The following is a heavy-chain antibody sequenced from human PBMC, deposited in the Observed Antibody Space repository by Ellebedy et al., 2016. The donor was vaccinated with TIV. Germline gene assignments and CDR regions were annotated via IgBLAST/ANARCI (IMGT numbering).Heavy chain of an antibody. Sequence: GESLKISCAASGFTFTNYWMHWVRQAPGKGLVWVSRINGDGSTTGYADSVRGRFTISRDNSKNTLYLQMNSLRAEDTAVYYCARDQGYYYYGMDVWGQGTTVTVSS. V-gene: IGHV3-74*01. CDR3: ARDQGYYYYGMDV. CDR2: INGDGSTT. CDR1: GFTFTNYW. J-gene: IGHJ6*02.